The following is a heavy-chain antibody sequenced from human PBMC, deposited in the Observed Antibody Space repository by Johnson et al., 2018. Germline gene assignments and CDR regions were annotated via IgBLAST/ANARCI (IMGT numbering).Heavy chain of an antibody. CDR2: IKQDGREN. Sequence: EVQLLESGGGLVQPGGSXRLSCAASGFTFSSYWMSWVRQATGKGLEGVANIKQDGRENYYVNSVKGRFTISRENAKNSLYMQINSLRAEDTAVFYCAREYPGDDYDILTGDIYYYGMDVWGQGTTVTVSS. V-gene: IGHV3-7*01. CDR1: GFTFSSYW. J-gene: IGHJ6*02. D-gene: IGHD3-9*01. CDR3: AREYPGDDYDILTGDIYYYGMDV.